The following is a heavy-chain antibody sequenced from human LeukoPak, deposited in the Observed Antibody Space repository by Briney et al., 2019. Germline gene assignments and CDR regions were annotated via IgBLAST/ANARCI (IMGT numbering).Heavy chain of an antibody. CDR1: GGSISSYY. V-gene: IGHV4-59*12. CDR2: IYYSGST. CDR3: ARPIETGYYDFWSGSLDAFDI. J-gene: IGHJ3*02. Sequence: PSETLSLTCTVSGGSISSYYWSWIRQPPGKGLEWIGYIYYSGSTNYNPSLKSRVTISVDTSKNQFSLKLSSVTAADTAVYYCARPIETGYYDFWSGSLDAFDIWGQGTMVTVSS. D-gene: IGHD3-3*01.